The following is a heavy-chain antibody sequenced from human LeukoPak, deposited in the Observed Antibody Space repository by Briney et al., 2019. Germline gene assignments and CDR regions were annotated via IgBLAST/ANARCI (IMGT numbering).Heavy chain of an antibody. CDR2: SNPSSGAT. CDR3: ARATNFYYYYGMDV. D-gene: IGHD1-26*01. Sequence: EASVKVSCKASGYTFSGYYMHWVRHAPGQGLEWMGWSNPSSGATNYAQKFQGRVTMTRDTSTSTVYMELSSQRSEDTAVYYCARATNFYYYYGMDVWGQGTTVTVSS. V-gene: IGHV1-46*01. J-gene: IGHJ6*02. CDR1: GYTFSGYY.